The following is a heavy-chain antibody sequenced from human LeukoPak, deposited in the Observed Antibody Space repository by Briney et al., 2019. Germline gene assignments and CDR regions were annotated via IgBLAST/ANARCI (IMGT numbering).Heavy chain of an antibody. J-gene: IGHJ4*02. CDR3: ARGSEKNDY. CDR2: INHSGST. CDR1: GGSFSGYY. V-gene: IGHV4-34*01. Sequence: SETPSLTCAVYGGSFSGYYWSWIRQPPGKGLEWIGEINHSGSTNYNPSLKSRVTISVDTSKNQFSLKLSSVTAADTAVYYCARGSEKNDYWGQGTLVTVSS. D-gene: IGHD1-14*01.